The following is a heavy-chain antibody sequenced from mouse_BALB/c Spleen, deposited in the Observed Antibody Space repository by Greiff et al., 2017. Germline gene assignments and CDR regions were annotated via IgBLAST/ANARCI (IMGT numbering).Heavy chain of an antibody. CDR2: IRNKANGYTT. V-gene: IGHV7-3*02. CDR1: GFTFTDYY. CDR3: ARDRGYRYDYAMDY. J-gene: IGHJ4*01. D-gene: IGHD2-14*01. Sequence: VQLKESGGGLVQPGGSLRLSCATSGFTFTDYYMSWVRQPPGKALEWLGFIRNKANGYTTEYSASVKGRFTISRDNSQSILYLQMNTLRAEDSATYYCARDRGYRYDYAMDYWGQGTSVTVSS.